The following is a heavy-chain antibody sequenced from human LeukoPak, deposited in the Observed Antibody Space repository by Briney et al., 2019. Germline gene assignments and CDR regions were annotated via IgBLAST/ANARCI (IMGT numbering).Heavy chain of an antibody. CDR2: ISSSSSYI. V-gene: IGHV3-21*01. CDR3: ARSPEIYYMDV. CDR1: GFTFSSYS. J-gene: IGHJ6*03. Sequence: GGSLRLSCAASGFTFSSYSMNWVRQAPGKGLEWVSSISSSSSYIYYADSVKGRFTISRDNAKNSLYLQMNSLRAEDTAVYYCARSPEIYYMDVWGKGTTVTVSS. D-gene: IGHD5-24*01.